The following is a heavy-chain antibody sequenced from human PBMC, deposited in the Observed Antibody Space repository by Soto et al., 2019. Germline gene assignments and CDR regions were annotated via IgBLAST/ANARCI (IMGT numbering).Heavy chain of an antibody. Sequence: QITLKESGPTLVKPTQTLTLTCTFSGFSLSTSGVGVGWIRQPPGKALEWLALIYWDDDKRYSPSLKSRLTLTKDTSKNQVVLTMTYMDPVDTATYYCAHTPGPGYSSSWYGWAVQSAHNWFDPWGQGTLVTVSS. CDR3: AHTPGPGYSSSWYGWAVQSAHNWFDP. V-gene: IGHV2-5*02. J-gene: IGHJ5*02. CDR2: IYWDDDK. D-gene: IGHD6-13*01. CDR1: GFSLSTSGVG.